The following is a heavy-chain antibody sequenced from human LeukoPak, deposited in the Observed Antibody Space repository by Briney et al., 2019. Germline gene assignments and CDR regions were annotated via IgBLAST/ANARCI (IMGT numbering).Heavy chain of an antibody. Sequence: SETLSLTCTVSGGFIGSYYWTWIRQPPGKGLEWIGNIYAIYTSGSTNYNPSLNSRFTISVDTSKNQFSLKLSSVTAADTAVYYCARSSVGVPHLLTYWGQGTLVTVSS. D-gene: IGHD1-26*01. CDR3: ARSSVGVPHLLTY. J-gene: IGHJ4*02. CDR1: GGFIGSYY. V-gene: IGHV4-4*09. CDR2: IYAIYTSGST.